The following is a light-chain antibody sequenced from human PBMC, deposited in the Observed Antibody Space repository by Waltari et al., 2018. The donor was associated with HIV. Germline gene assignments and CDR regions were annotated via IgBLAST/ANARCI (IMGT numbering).Light chain of an antibody. CDR3: QQYNSDFYT. J-gene: IGKJ2*01. CDR1: QNVDSW. Sequence: IQMTQSPSILSASVGDRITITCRASQNVDSWLAWYQQRPGRAPKLLIYKASTLEYDGPARFSGSGSGTNFTLTINSLHPYDFGTYYCQQYNSDFYTFGLGTRLDLK. V-gene: IGKV1-5*03. CDR2: KAS.